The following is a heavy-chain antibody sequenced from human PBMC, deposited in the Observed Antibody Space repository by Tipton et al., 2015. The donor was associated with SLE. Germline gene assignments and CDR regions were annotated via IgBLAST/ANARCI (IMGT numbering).Heavy chain of an antibody. CDR2: VHYSGST. CDR3: ARGRYDISGYALDL. CDR1: GDSTSLYF. D-gene: IGHD3-22*01. V-gene: IGHV4-59*01. Sequence: TLSLTCSVSGDSTSLYFWTWIRQPPGKGLEWIGYVHYSGSTNYNPSLKSRLTLSVDTSKNQFSLKLTSVTAVDTAVYYCARGRYDISGYALDLWGQGTLLAVST. J-gene: IGHJ4*02.